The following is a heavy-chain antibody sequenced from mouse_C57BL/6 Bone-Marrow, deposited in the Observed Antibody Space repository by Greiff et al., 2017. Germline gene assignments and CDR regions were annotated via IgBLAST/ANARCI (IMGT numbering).Heavy chain of an antibody. Sequence: QVQLQQPGAELVKPGASVKLSCKASGYTFTSYWMHWVKQRPGQGLEWIGMIHPNSGSTNYNEKFKSKATLTVDKSSSTAYMQLSSLTSEDSAVYYCARGGIGLLLRYYWGQGTTLTVSS. J-gene: IGHJ2*01. V-gene: IGHV1-64*01. CDR2: IHPNSGST. CDR1: GYTFTSYW. D-gene: IGHD1-1*01. CDR3: ARGGIGLLLRYY.